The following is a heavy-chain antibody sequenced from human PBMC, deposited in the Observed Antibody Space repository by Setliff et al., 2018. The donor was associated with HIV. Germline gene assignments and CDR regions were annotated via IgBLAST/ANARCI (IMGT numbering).Heavy chain of an antibody. V-gene: IGHV1-8*02. D-gene: IGHD2-2*01. J-gene: IGHJ5*02. CDR1: GYTFTNYD. CDR3: ATDLSRRSWFDP. Sequence: ASVKVSCKASGYTFTNYDINWVRQATGQGLEWMGWMSPKSGNTGYAQKFQGRVTMTRNTSISTVYMELSRLRSDDTAVYYCATDLSRRSWFDPWGQGTLVTVSS. CDR2: MSPKSGNT.